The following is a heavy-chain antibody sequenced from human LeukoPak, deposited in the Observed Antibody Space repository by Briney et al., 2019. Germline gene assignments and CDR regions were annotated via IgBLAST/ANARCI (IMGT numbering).Heavy chain of an antibody. CDR1: GGSFSGYY. J-gene: IGHJ4*02. V-gene: IGHV4-34*01. CDR2: INHSGST. D-gene: IGHD3-10*01. CDR3: ARAMRFGYSQHFDY. Sequence: SETLSLTCAVYGGSFSGYYWSWIRQPPGKGLEWIGEINHSGSTNYNPSLKSRVTISVDTSKNQFSLKLSSVTAADTAVYYCARAMRFGYSQHFDYWGQGTLVTVSS.